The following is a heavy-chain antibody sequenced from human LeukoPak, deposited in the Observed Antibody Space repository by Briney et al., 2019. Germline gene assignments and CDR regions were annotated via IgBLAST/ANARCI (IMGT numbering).Heavy chain of an antibody. Sequence: SETLSLTCTVSGGSISSYYWSWIRQPPGKGLEWFGSIYHSGSTYYNPSLKSRVTISVDTSKNQFSLRLSSVTAADTAVYYCARGLYSSSSYDYWGQGTLVTVSS. CDR2: IYHSGST. CDR3: ARGLYSSSSYDY. CDR1: GGSISSYY. D-gene: IGHD6-6*01. J-gene: IGHJ4*02. V-gene: IGHV4-38-2*02.